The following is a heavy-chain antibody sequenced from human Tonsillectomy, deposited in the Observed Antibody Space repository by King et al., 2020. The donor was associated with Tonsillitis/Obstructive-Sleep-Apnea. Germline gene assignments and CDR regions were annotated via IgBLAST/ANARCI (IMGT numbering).Heavy chain of an antibody. CDR1: GFRFDDYA. Sequence: DVQLVESGGGLVQPGRSLRLSCAASGFRFDDYAMYWVRQAPGKGLEWVSGISWNSGTIHYADSVKGRFTISRDNAKNSLYLQMNSLRAEDTALYYCVKDLIKAVTGTPGDAFDIWGQGTMVTVSS. V-gene: IGHV3-9*01. D-gene: IGHD6-13*01. CDR2: ISWNSGTI. CDR3: VKDLIKAVTGTPGDAFDI. J-gene: IGHJ3*02.